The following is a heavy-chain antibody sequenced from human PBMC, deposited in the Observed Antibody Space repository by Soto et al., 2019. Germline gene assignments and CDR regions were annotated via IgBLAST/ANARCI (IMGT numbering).Heavy chain of an antibody. V-gene: IGHV1-69*06. CDR1: GGTFSSYA. J-gene: IGHJ5*02. D-gene: IGHD3-22*01. Sequence: SVKISCKASGGTFSSYAISWVRQAPGQGLEWMGGIIPIFGTANYAQRFQGRVTITADKSTSTAYMELSSLRSEDTAVYYCARGFYYDSSGQNWFEPWGKGTLVTVS. CDR3: ARGFYYDSSGQNWFEP. CDR2: IIPIFGTA.